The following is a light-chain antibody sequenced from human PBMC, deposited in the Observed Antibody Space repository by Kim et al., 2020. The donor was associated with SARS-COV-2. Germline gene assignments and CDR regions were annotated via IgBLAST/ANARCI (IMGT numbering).Light chain of an antibody. Sequence: EIVMEQSPVTLSVSPGERATLSCRASQSVSIKLAWYQQKPGQAPRLLIYDASTRASSTPDRFSGSGSGTKITLTITGLQSEDFAVYYCQHYYDWPVSFGGGTKVDIK. CDR3: QHYYDWPVS. V-gene: IGKV3-15*01. J-gene: IGKJ4*01. CDR1: QSVSIK. CDR2: DAS.